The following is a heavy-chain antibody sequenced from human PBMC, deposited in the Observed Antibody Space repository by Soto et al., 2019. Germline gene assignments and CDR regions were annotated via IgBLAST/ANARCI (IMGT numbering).Heavy chain of an antibody. CDR1: GFTFSSYA. CDR2: ISGSGGST. J-gene: IGHJ4*02. V-gene: IGHV3-23*01. Sequence: EVQLLESGGGLVQPGGSLRLSCAASGFTFSSYAMSWVRQAPGKGLEWVSAISGSGGSTYYADSVKGRFTISRDKSKNTLYLQRNSRRAEDTAVYYCAKGGRNWGEGGYYFDYWGQGTLVTVSS. D-gene: IGHD7-27*01. CDR3: AKGGRNWGEGGYYFDY.